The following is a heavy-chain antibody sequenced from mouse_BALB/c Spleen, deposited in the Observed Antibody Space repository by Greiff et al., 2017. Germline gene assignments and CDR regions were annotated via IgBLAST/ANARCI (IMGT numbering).Heavy chain of an antibody. V-gene: IGHV1-82*01. CDR3: ARGDYYGYAMDY. CDR1: GYAFSSSW. J-gene: IGHJ4*01. Sequence: VQLQQSGPELVKPGASVKISCKASGYAFSSSWMNWVKQRPGQGLEWIGRIYPGDGDTNYNGKFKGKATLTADKSSSTAYMQLSSLTSVDSAVYFCARGDYYGYAMDYWGQGTSVTVSS. CDR2: IYPGDGDT. D-gene: IGHD1-1*01.